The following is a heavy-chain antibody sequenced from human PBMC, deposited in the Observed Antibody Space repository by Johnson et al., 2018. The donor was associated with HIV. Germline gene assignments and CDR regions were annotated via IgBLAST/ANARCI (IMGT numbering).Heavy chain of an antibody. V-gene: IGHV3-66*01. D-gene: IGHD3-9*01. Sequence: VQLVESGGGLVQPGGSLRLSCAASGFIVSSNYMSWVRQAPGKGLAWVSVLYSGGSTYYADSVKGRFTISRDTSKSTLFLQLNSLRAEDTAAYYCAKADDILTGYYKGFDAFDVWGQGTMVSVS. CDR3: AKADDILTGYYKGFDAFDV. J-gene: IGHJ3*01. CDR1: GFIVSSNY. CDR2: LYSGGST.